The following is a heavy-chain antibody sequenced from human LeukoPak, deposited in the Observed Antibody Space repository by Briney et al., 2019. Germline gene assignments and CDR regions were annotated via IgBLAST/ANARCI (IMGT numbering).Heavy chain of an antibody. V-gene: IGHV3-23*01. J-gene: IGHJ5*02. CDR1: GFTFSSYA. Sequence: GGSLRLSCAASGFTFSSYAMSWVRQAPGKGLEWVSAISGSGGSTDYADSVKGRFTISRGNSKNTLYLQMNSLRAEDTAVYYCVKDVVEPIPPNWFDHWGQGTLVTVS. CDR2: ISGSGGST. CDR3: VKDVVEPIPPNWFDH. D-gene: IGHD2-2*02.